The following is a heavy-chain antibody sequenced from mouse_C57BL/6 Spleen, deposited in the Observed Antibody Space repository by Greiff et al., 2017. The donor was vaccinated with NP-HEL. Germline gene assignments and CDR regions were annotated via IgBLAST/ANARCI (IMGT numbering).Heavy chain of an antibody. D-gene: IGHD2-1*01. V-gene: IGHV5-4*03. CDR1: GFTFSSYA. CDR2: ISDGGSYT. CDR3: AKMIYYGNPSYFDY. Sequence: EVKLQESGGGLVKPGGSLKLSCAASGFTFSSYAMSWVRQTPEKRLEWVATISDGGSYTYYPDNVKGRFTISRDNAKNNLYLQMSHLKSEDTAMYYCAKMIYYGNPSYFDYWGQGTTLTVSS. J-gene: IGHJ2*01.